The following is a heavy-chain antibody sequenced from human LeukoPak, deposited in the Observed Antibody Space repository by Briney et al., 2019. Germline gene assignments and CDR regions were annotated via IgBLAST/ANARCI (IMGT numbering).Heavy chain of an antibody. V-gene: IGHV3-21*01. CDR1: GFTFSSYS. CDR2: ISSSSSYI. Sequence: PGGSLRLSCAASGFTFSSYSMNWVRQAPGKGLEWVSSISSSSSYIYYADSVKGRFTISRDNAKNSLYLQMNSLRAEDTAVYYCARRRVDFWSGYSFDAFDIWGQGTMVTVSS. D-gene: IGHD3-3*01. J-gene: IGHJ3*02. CDR3: ARRRVDFWSGYSFDAFDI.